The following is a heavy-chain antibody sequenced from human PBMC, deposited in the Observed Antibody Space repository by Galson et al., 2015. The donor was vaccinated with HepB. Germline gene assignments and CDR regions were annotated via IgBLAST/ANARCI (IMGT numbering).Heavy chain of an antibody. Sequence: SLRLSCAASGFTFSSYAMSWVRQAPGKGLEWVSAISGSGGSTYYADSVKGRFTISRDNSKNTLYLQMNSLRAEDTAVYYCAKRSQGYCSSTSCYESGNYYYGMDVWGQGTTVTVSS. J-gene: IGHJ6*02. CDR3: AKRSQGYCSSTSCYESGNYYYGMDV. CDR2: ISGSGGST. CDR1: GFTFSSYA. D-gene: IGHD2-2*01. V-gene: IGHV3-23*01.